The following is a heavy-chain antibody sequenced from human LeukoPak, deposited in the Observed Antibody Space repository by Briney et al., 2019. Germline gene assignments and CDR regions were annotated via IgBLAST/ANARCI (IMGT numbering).Heavy chain of an antibody. J-gene: IGHJ4*02. CDR1: GGSISSYY. CDR3: ARGGFSSYPFDY. V-gene: IGHV4-59*12. Sequence: SETLSLTCTVSGGSISSYYWSWIRQPPGKGLEWIGYIYYSGTTNYNPSLKSRVTISVDTSKNQFSLKLSSVTAADTAVYYCARGGFSSYPFDYWGQGTLVTVSS. D-gene: IGHD3-16*02. CDR2: IYYSGTT.